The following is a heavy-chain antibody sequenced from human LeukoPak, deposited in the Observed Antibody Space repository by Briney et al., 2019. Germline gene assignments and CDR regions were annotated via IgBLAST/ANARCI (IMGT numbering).Heavy chain of an antibody. D-gene: IGHD4-23*01. V-gene: IGHV4-59*01. Sequence: SETLSLTCTVSRGSITRFYWSWIRQPPGKGLEWIGYIYDIGTTNYNPSLKTRVTMSVDTSNNQFSLKLSSVTAADTAVYYCARVRRLPYYYYMDVWGKGTTVTVSS. CDR2: IYDIGTT. CDR3: ARVRRLPYYYYMDV. J-gene: IGHJ6*03. CDR1: RGSITRFY.